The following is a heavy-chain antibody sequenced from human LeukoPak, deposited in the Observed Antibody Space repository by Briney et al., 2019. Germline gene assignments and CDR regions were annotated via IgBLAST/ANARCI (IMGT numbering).Heavy chain of an antibody. J-gene: IGHJ2*01. CDR3: ARDLVFGSPNWYFDL. V-gene: IGHV1-2*02. CDR1: GYTFTGYY. D-gene: IGHD1-26*01. Sequence: GASVKVSCKASGYTFTGYYMHWVRQAPGQGLEWMGWINPNSGGTNYAQKFQGRVTMTRDTSISTAYMELSRLRSDDTAVYYCARDLVFGSPNWYFDLWGRGTLVTVSS. CDR2: INPNSGGT.